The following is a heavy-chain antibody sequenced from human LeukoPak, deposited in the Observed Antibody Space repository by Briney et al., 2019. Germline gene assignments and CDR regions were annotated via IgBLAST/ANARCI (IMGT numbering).Heavy chain of an antibody. CDR1: GFTFSRYW. CDR3: ARNLTFDY. J-gene: IGHJ4*02. CDR2: IKQDGSEK. Sequence: PGGPLRLSCAASGFTFSRYWMNWVRQAPGKGLEWVANIKQDGSEKYYVDSVKGRFTISRDNAKNSLYLQMNSLRAEDTAVYYCARNLTFDYWGQGTLVTVSS. V-gene: IGHV3-7*04.